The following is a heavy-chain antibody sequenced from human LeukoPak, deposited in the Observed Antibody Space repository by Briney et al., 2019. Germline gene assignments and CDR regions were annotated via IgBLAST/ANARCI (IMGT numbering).Heavy chain of an antibody. D-gene: IGHD4-17*01. V-gene: IGHV4-59*08. CDR1: GGSISSYY. J-gene: IGHJ3*02. Sequence: SETLSLTCTVSGGSISSYYWSWIRQPPGKGLEWVGYIYYSGSTNYNPSLKSRVTISVDTSKNQFSLKLSSVTAADTAVYYCAGTMTTVTRDAFDIWGQGTMVTVSS. CDR3: AGTMTTVTRDAFDI. CDR2: IYYSGST.